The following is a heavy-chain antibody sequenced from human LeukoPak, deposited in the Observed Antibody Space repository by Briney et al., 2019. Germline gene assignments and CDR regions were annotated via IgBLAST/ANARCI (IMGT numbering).Heavy chain of an antibody. J-gene: IGHJ4*02. V-gene: IGHV1-18*04. CDR2: ISAYNGNT. CDR3: ATDGGGYCSGGSCYDY. Sequence: ASVKVSCKASGYTFTSYGISWVRQAPGQGLEWMGWISAYNGNTNYAQKLQGRVTMTTDTSTSTAYMGLRSLRSDDTAVYYCATDGGGYCSGGSCYDYWGQGTLVTVSS. CDR1: GYTFTSYG. D-gene: IGHD2-15*01.